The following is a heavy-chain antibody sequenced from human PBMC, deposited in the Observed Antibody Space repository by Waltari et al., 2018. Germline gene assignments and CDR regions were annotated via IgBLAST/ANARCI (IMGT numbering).Heavy chain of an antibody. CDR1: GGTFSSYA. D-gene: IGHD3-10*01. Sequence: QVRLVQSGAEVKKPGSSVKVSCKASGGTFSSYAISWVRQALGQGLEWMGGTIPIFGTANYAQKFQGRVTITADESTSTAYMELSSLRSEDTAVYYCASVAAIGFGESYYGMDVWGQGTTVTVSS. V-gene: IGHV1-69*01. CDR2: TIPIFGTA. CDR3: ASVAAIGFGESYYGMDV. J-gene: IGHJ6*02.